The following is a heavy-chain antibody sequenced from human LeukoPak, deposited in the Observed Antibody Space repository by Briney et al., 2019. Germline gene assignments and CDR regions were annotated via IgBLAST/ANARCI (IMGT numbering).Heavy chain of an antibody. Sequence: PGGSLRLSCAASGFTFSSYGMHWVRQAPGKGLEWVAVIWYDGSNKYYADSVKGRFTISRDNSKNTLYLQMNSLRAEDTAVYYCAREKIAARGFDPWGQGTLVTVSS. J-gene: IGHJ5*02. CDR2: IWYDGSNK. V-gene: IGHV3-33*01. CDR1: GFTFSSYG. D-gene: IGHD6-6*01. CDR3: AREKIAARGFDP.